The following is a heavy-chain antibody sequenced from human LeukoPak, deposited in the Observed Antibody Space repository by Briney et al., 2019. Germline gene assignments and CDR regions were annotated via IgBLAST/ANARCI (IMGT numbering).Heavy chain of an antibody. CDR1: GGSISSYY. Sequence: PSETLSLTCTVSGGSISSYYWSWIRQPPGKGLEWIGYIYYSVSTNYNPSLKSRVTISVDTSKNQFSLKLSSVTAADTAVYYCAITQYSSSSGTRFDYWGQGTLVTVSS. D-gene: IGHD6-6*01. J-gene: IGHJ4*02. CDR3: AITQYSSSSGTRFDY. CDR2: IYYSVST. V-gene: IGHV4-59*01.